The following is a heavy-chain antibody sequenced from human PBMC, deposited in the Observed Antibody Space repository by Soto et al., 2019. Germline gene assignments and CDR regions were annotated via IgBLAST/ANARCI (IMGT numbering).Heavy chain of an antibody. J-gene: IGHJ4*02. CDR1: GFTFSSYS. D-gene: IGHD4-17*01. Sequence: EVQLVESGGGLVQPGGSLRLSCAASGFTFSSYSMNWVRQAPGKGLEWVSYITSSSDTIYYADSVKGRFTISRDNAKNSLYLQMNGLGDEDTAVYYCARLPKGTTVTAWGQGTLVTVSS. CDR2: ITSSSDTI. CDR3: ARLPKGTTVTA. V-gene: IGHV3-48*02.